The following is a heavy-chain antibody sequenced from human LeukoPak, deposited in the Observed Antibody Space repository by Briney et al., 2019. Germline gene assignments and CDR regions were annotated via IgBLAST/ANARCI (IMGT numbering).Heavy chain of an antibody. V-gene: IGHV4-61*02. Sequence: SQTLSLTCTVSGDSISSGDYYWSWIRQPAGKGLEWIGRISSSGSTNYNPSLKSRVTISVDTSKNQFSLKLSSVTAADTAVYYCARHHGTGTDAFDIWGQGTMVTVSS. CDR1: GDSISSGDYY. D-gene: IGHD1-7*01. CDR2: ISSSGST. J-gene: IGHJ3*02. CDR3: ARHHGTGTDAFDI.